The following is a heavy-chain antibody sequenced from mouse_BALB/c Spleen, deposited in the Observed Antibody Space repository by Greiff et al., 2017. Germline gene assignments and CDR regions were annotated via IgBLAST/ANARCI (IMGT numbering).Heavy chain of an antibody. Sequence: EVQLVESGAELVRSGASVKLSCTASGFNIKDYYMHWVKQRPEQGLEWIGWIDPENGDTEYAPKFQGKATMTADTSSNTAYLQLSSLTSEDTAVYYCLTNLLLHAMDYWGQGTSVTVSS. CDR2: IDPENGDT. J-gene: IGHJ4*01. CDR3: LTNLLLHAMDY. D-gene: IGHD1-1*01. V-gene: IGHV14-4*02. CDR1: GFNIKDYY.